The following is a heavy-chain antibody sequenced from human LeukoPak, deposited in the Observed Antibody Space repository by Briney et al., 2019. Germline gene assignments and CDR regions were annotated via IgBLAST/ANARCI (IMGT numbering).Heavy chain of an antibody. CDR3: AKDRCSNGVGCYYYYMDV. V-gene: IGHV3-30*02. D-gene: IGHD2-8*01. Sequence: GGSLRLSCAASRFTFSSYGMHWVRQAPGKGLEWVAYIQYDGSNAQYADSVKGRFSISRDSSKNILYLQMNSLRAEDTAVYYCAKDRCSNGVGCYYYYMDVRGKGTTVTISS. J-gene: IGHJ6*03. CDR1: RFTFSSYG. CDR2: IQYDGSNA.